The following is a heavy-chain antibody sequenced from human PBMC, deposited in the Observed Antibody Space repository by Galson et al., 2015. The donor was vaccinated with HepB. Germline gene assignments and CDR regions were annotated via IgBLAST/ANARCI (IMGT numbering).Heavy chain of an antibody. Sequence: SLRLSCAASGFTFSSYSMNWVRQAPGKGLEWVSSISSSSSYIYYADSVKGRFTISRDNAKNSLYLQMNSLRAEDTAVYYCARGRFLEWFPYLAPGPLDYWGQGTLVTVSS. CDR2: ISSSSSYI. V-gene: IGHV3-21*01. CDR3: ARGRFLEWFPYLAPGPLDY. D-gene: IGHD3-3*01. J-gene: IGHJ4*02. CDR1: GFTFSSYS.